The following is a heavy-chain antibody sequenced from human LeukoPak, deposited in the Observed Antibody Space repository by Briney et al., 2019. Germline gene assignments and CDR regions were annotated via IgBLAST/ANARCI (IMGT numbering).Heavy chain of an antibody. V-gene: IGHV3-23*01. D-gene: IGHD5-12*01. J-gene: IGHJ4*02. CDR2: ISGSGGST. CDR1: GFTFSSYA. CDR3: ARALVATSYFDY. Sequence: GGSLRLSCAASGFTFSSYAMSWVRQAPGKGLEWVSAISGSGGSTYYADSVKGRFTISRDNSKNTLYLQMNSLRAEDTAVYYCARALVATSYFDYWGQGTLVTVSS.